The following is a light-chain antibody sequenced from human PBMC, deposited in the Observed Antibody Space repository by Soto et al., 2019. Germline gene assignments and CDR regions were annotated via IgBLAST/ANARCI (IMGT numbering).Light chain of an antibody. J-gene: IGKJ1*01. CDR1: QGISSY. CDR3: QQYYSYPRT. CDR2: AAS. V-gene: IGKV1-8*01. Sequence: AIRMTQSPSSLSASTGDRVTITCPPSQGISSYLAWYQQKPGKAPKLLIYAASTLQSGVPSRFSGSGSGTDFTLTISCLQSEDFATYYCQQYYSYPRTFGQGTKV.